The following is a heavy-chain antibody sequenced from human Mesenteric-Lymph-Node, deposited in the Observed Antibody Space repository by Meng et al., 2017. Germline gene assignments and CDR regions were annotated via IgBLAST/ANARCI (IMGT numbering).Heavy chain of an antibody. CDR1: GFTFSRYD. CDR3: MPVVITAPPRGYN. J-gene: IGHJ4*01. CDR2: IDIVADT. V-gene: IGHV3-13*01. Sequence: GGSLRLSCAASGFTFSRYDMKWVRQATGKGLEWVSIIDIVADTYYPASVEGRFAITRENAKTSFFLGNTAVYFCPRLEIAMMPVVITAPPRGYNWGQGTQVTVSS. D-gene: IGHD3-22*01.